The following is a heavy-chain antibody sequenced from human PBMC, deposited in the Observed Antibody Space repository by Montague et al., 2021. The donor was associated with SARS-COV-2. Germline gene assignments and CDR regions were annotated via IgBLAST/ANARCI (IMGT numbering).Heavy chain of an antibody. D-gene: IGHD3-16*01. J-gene: IGHJ3*02. CDR2: VDYSGLT. Sequence: SETLSLTCTVSRDSISSYNYFWAWLRQPPGKGLVWIGSVDYSGLTFHNPYIESRVTISVDTSKKQFSLKVNSATAADTAVYYCAKDREALAGGTFDIWGQGTMVTVSS. CDR3: AKDREALAGGTFDI. CDR1: RDSISSYNYF. V-gene: IGHV4-39*07.